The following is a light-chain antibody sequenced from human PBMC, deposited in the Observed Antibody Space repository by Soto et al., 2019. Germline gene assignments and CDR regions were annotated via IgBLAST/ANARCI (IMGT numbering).Light chain of an antibody. CDR2: GTS. V-gene: IGKV3-20*01. CDR3: QKYNSAPRT. J-gene: IGKJ1*01. Sequence: EIVLTQSPGTLSLSPGDRATLSCRASQSINGNYLHWYQQKPGQAPRLLIFGTSSRATGIPDRFIGGGSGTDFTLTISRLEPEDFAVYYCQKYNSAPRTFGQGTKVEIK. CDR1: QSINGNY.